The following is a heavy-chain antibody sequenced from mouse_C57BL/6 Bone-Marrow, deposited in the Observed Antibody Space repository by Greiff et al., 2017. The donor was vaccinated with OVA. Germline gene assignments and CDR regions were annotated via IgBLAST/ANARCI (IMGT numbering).Heavy chain of an antibody. CDR2: IYPRSGNT. V-gene: IGHV1-81*01. Sequence: VQRVESGAELARPGASVKLSCKASGYTFTSYGISWVKQRTGQGLEWIGEIYPRSGNTYYNEKFKGKATLTADKSSSTAYMELRSLTSEDSAVYFCARGTLFAYWGQGTLVTVSA. J-gene: IGHJ3*01. CDR1: GYTFTSYG. D-gene: IGHD3-3*01. CDR3: ARGTLFAY.